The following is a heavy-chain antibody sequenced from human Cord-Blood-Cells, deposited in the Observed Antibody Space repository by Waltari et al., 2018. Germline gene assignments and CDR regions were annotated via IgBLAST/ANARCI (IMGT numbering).Heavy chain of an antibody. CDR1: GGSISSSNW. CDR2: IYHSRST. D-gene: IGHD2-2*01. J-gene: IGHJ5*02. CDR3: ARDLVVPAAMGWFDP. V-gene: IGHV4-4*02. Sequence: QVQLQESGPGLVKPSGTLSLTCAVSGGSISSSNWWSWVRPPPGKGLEWIGEIYHSRSTNYNPSLKSRVTISVDKSKNQFSLKLSSVTAADTAVYYCARDLVVPAAMGWFDPWGQGTLVTVSS.